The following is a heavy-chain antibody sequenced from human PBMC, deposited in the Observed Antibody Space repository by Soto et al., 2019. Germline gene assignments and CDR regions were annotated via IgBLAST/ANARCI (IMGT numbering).Heavy chain of an antibody. CDR3: SSQDCSDDSCQRPN. V-gene: IGHV3-73*02. Sequence: EVQLVESGGGLVQPGGSLKLSCAASGFTFSGSVMHWVRQASGKGLEWVGHIGRKANSYATTYAASVKGRFSISRDDSENTAYLQMNSLNTDDTAVYYCSSQDCSDDSCQRPNWGQGTLVTVSS. D-gene: IGHD2-15*01. CDR1: GFTFSGSV. J-gene: IGHJ4*02. CDR2: IGRKANSYAT.